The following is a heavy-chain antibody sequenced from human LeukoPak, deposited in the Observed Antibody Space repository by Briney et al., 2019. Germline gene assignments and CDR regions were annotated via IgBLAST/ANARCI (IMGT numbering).Heavy chain of an antibody. J-gene: IGHJ5*02. Sequence: SETLSLTCTVSGGSISSSSYYWGWIRQPPGKGLEWIGSIYYSGSTYYNPSLKSRVTISVDTSKNQFSLKLRSVTAADTAVYYCARAYDSSGYTDPPSNWFDPWGQGTLVTVSS. CDR2: IYYSGST. D-gene: IGHD3-22*01. V-gene: IGHV4-39*01. CDR1: GGSISSSSYY. CDR3: ARAYDSSGYTDPPSNWFDP.